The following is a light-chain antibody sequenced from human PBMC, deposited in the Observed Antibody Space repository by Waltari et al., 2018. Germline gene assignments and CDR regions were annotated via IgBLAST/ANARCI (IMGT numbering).Light chain of an antibody. J-gene: IGLJ3*02. CDR1: GGSIDSNY. V-gene: IGLV6-57*01. Sequence: NFMLTQPHSVSESPGKTVTISCTRSGGSIDSNYVQWFQQRPGSSPTTVIYEDNQRPPSVPDRVSGAIDSSSNSACLTISGLKTEDEADYYCQSSLSSNEMVFGGGTKLTVL. CDR3: QSSLSSNEMV. CDR2: EDN.